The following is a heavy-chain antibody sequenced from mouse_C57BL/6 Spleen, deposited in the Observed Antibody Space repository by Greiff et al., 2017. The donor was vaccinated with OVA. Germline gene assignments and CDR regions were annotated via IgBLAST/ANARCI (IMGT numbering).Heavy chain of an antibody. CDR1: GYSITSGYD. Sequence: DVKLVESGPGMVKPSQSLSLTCTVTGYSITSGYDWHWIRHFPGNKLEWMGYISYSGSTNYNPYLKSRISITHDTSKNHFFLKLNSVTTEDTATYSCARKGDWDYFDYWGQGTTLTVSS. V-gene: IGHV3-1*01. J-gene: IGHJ2*01. CDR3: ARKGDWDYFDY. CDR2: ISYSGST. D-gene: IGHD4-1*01.